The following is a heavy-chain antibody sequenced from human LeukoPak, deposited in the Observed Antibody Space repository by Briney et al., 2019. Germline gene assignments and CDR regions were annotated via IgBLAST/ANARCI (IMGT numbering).Heavy chain of an antibody. V-gene: IGHV1-2*02. CDR1: GYTFTGNH. CDR2: INPNTGGT. Sequence: ASVKVSCKASGYTFTGNHMHWVRQAPGQGLEWMGWINPNTGGTYSSQRFQGRLTMTRDTSTSTVYMEVSRLTSDDTAVYYCARGFRKYYDSSGYYPEAFDIWG. CDR3: ARGFRKYYDSSGYYPEAFDI. J-gene: IGHJ3*02. D-gene: IGHD3-22*01.